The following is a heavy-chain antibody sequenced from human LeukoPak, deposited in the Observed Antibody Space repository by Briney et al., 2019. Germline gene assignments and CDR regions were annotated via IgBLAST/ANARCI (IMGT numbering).Heavy chain of an antibody. Sequence: PSETLSLTCTVSGGSISSDYWSWIRQPAGKGREWSGRIYTTESTNYNPSLKSRVTISLDKSKNQFSLKLNSVTAADTAVYYCARGYCSSTSCYAFDPWGQGTLVTVSS. D-gene: IGHD2-2*01. CDR2: IYTTEST. CDR1: GGSISSDY. J-gene: IGHJ5*02. CDR3: ARGYCSSTSCYAFDP. V-gene: IGHV4-4*07.